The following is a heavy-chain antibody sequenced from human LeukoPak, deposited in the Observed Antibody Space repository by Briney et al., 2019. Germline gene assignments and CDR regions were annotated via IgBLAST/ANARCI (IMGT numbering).Heavy chain of an antibody. CDR2: ISYDGSNK. CDR1: GLTFSTYG. D-gene: IGHD6-19*01. J-gene: IGHJ4*02. Sequence: GGSLRLSCAASGLTFSTYGMHWVRQAPGKGLEWVAVISYDGSNKYYADSVKGRFTISRDNSKNTLYLQMNSLRAEDTAVYYCAKEPYSGWSHNYFDYWGRGTLVTVSS. CDR3: AKEPYSGWSHNYFDY. V-gene: IGHV3-30*18.